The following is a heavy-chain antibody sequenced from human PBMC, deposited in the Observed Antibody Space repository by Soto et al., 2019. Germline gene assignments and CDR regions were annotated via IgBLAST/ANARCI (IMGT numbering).Heavy chain of an antibody. CDR3: AREGDSAWRTRGNWFDP. Sequence: QVQLVQSGVAVKKNGASVRVSCKASGYTFISYGISWLRQAPGQGPEWMGWISTYNGNTNYAQKVQGRVNMTTDTSTSTAYMALRRLRSDDTAVYYCAREGDSAWRTRGNWFDPWGKGTQVTVSS. D-gene: IGHD6-19*01. CDR1: GYTFISYG. CDR2: ISTYNGNT. V-gene: IGHV1-18*01. J-gene: IGHJ5*02.